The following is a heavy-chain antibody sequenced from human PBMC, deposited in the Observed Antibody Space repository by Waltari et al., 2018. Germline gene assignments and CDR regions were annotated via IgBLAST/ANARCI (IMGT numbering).Heavy chain of an antibody. D-gene: IGHD6-19*01. V-gene: IGHV4-39*01. J-gene: IGHJ4*02. CDR1: GGSISSSSYY. CDR3: ARLRSPARKQWLGEFDY. Sequence: QLQLQVSGPGLVQPSETLSLTCTVSGGSISSSSYYWRWIRQPQGKGLEWIGSTHYSGSTYYTPSLKSRITISVDTPKNPFSLKLTSVTAADTAVYYCARLRSPARKQWLGEFDYWGQGTLVTVSS. CDR2: THYSGST.